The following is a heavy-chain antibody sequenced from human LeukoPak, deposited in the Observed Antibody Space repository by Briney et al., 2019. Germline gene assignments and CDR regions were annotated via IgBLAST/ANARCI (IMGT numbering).Heavy chain of an antibody. J-gene: IGHJ4*02. CDR1: GFTFSSYA. D-gene: IGHD3-22*01. V-gene: IGHV3-64*01. CDR2: ISSNGGST. CDR3: ARDGDDTSGYFSPFDY. Sequence: PGGSLRLSCAASGFTFSSYAMHWVRQAPGKGLEYVSAISSNGGSTYYANSVKGRFTISRDNSKNTLYLQMGSLGVEDTAVYYCARDGDDTSGYFSPFDYWGQGTLVTVSS.